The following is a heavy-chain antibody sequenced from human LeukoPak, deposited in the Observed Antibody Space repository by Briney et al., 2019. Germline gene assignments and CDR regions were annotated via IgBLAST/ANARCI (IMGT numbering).Heavy chain of an antibody. CDR3: ARDFPAVAGTDY. CDR2: ISSGGTYV. D-gene: IGHD6-19*01. Sequence: GGSLRLSCVVSGFTFKTYSMNWVRQAPGKGLEWVSSISSGGTYVDYADSVKGRFTISRDNAKNSLYLQMNSLRAEDTAVFYCARDFPAVAGTDYWGQGTLVTVSS. V-gene: IGHV3-21*01. J-gene: IGHJ4*02. CDR1: GFTFKTYS.